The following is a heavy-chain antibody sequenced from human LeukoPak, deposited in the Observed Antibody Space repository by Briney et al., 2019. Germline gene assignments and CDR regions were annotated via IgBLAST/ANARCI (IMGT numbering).Heavy chain of an antibody. CDR3: ARLNGGL. V-gene: IGHV4-59*08. D-gene: IGHD7-27*01. Sequence: KPSETLSLTCTVSGGSISSYYWSWIRQPPGEGLEWIGYICYSGSANYNPSLKSRVTISVDTSKNQFSLKLISVTAANTAVYYCARLNGGLWGEGTVVSVS. CDR1: GGSISSYY. J-gene: IGHJ4*02. CDR2: ICYSGSA.